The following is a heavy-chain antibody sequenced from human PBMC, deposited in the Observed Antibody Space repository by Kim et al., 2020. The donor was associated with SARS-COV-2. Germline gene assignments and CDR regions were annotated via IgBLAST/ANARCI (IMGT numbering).Heavy chain of an antibody. J-gene: IGHJ6*02. CDR1: GGSISSGSYY. V-gene: IGHV4-61*02. D-gene: IGHD3-10*01. Sequence: SETLSLTCTVSGGSISSGSYYWSWIRQPAGKGLEWIGRIYTSGSTNYNPSLKSRVTISVDTSKNQFSLKLSSVTAADTAVYYCARLPRTEFLSPYYYYGMDVWGQGTTVTVSS. CDR3: ARLPRTEFLSPYYYYGMDV. CDR2: IYTSGST.